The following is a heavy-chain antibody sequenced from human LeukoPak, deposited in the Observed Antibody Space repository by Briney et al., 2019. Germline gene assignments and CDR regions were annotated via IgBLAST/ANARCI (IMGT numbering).Heavy chain of an antibody. J-gene: IGHJ6*04. V-gene: IGHV3-23*01. CDR2: ISGSGGST. Sequence: GGSLRLSCAASGFTFSSYAMSWVRQAPGKGLEWVSAISGSGGSTYYADSVKGRFTISRDNSKNTLYLQMNSLRAEDTAVYYCVKVITMVRGVIKNYYGMDVWGKGTTVTVSS. D-gene: IGHD3-10*01. CDR1: GFTFSSYA. CDR3: VKVITMVRGVIKNYYGMDV.